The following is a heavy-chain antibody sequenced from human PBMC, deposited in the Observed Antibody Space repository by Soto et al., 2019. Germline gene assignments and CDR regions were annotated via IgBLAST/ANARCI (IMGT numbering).Heavy chain of an antibody. V-gene: IGHV1-18*01. D-gene: IGHD3-3*02. Sequence: ASVKVSCKASGYTLTSYGISWVRQAPGQGLEWMGWISAYNGNTNYAQKLQGRVTMTTDTSTSTAYMELRSLRSDDTAVYYCARGALYYYYYYMDVWGKGTTVTVSS. J-gene: IGHJ6*03. CDR3: ARGALYYYYYYMDV. CDR2: ISAYNGNT. CDR1: GYTLTSYG.